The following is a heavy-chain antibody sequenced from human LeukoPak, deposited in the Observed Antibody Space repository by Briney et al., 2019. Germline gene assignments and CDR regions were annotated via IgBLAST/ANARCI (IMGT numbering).Heavy chain of an antibody. D-gene: IGHD1-26*01. J-gene: IGHJ4*02. V-gene: IGHV4-61*02. CDR2: IYTSGST. Sequence: PSETLSLTCTVSGGSISSGSYYWSWIRQRAGKGLEWIGRIYTSGSTNYNPSLKSRVTISVDTSKNQFSLKLSSVTAADTAVYYCAKDSPVATWWGQGTLVTVSS. CDR3: AKDSPVATW. CDR1: GGSISSGSYY.